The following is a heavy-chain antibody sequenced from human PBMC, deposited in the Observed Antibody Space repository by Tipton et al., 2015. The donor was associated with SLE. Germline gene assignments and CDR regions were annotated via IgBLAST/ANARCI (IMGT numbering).Heavy chain of an antibody. CDR3: AREWLFDAFDI. V-gene: IGHV3-74*01. J-gene: IGHJ3*02. CDR1: GFSFSSYW. CDR2: INSDGSST. D-gene: IGHD3-22*01. Sequence: SLRLSCAASGFSFSSYWMHWVRQAPGKRLVWVSRINSDGSSTSYADSVKGRFTISRDNAKNTLFLHMNSLRAEDTAVYYCAREWLFDAFDIWGQGTLVTVSS.